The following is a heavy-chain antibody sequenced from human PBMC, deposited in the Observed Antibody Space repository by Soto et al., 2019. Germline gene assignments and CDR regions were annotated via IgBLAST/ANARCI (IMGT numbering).Heavy chain of an antibody. CDR1: GFTFSSYW. CDR3: ARRVATISLSLNWFDP. V-gene: IGHV3-7*01. CDR2: IKQDGSEK. D-gene: IGHD5-12*01. J-gene: IGHJ5*02. Sequence: PGGSLRLSCAASGFTFSSYWMSWVRQAPGKGLEWVANIKQDGSEKYYVDSVKGRFTISRDNAKNSLYLQMNSLRAEDTAVYYCARRVATISLSLNWFDPWGQGTLVTVSS.